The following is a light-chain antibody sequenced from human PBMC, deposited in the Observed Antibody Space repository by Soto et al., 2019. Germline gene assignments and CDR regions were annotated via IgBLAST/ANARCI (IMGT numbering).Light chain of an antibody. CDR3: QQFTSYSSLT. Sequence: DIQMTQSPSTLSASVGDTVTITCRASQNIGRWLAWYQQKPGKAPKLLIYDASNLESGVPSRISGSGSGTEFTFTISSLQPDDFATYYCQQFTSYSSLTFGPGTKVHIK. V-gene: IGKV1-5*01. CDR1: QNIGRW. CDR2: DAS. J-gene: IGKJ3*01.